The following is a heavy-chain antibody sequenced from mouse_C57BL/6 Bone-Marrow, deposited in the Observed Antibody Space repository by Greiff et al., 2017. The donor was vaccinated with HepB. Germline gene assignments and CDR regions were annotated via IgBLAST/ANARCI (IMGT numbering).Heavy chain of an antibody. CDR1: GFTFSDYE. CDR2: ISSGSSTI. V-gene: IGHV5-17*01. CDR3: ARRRFYAMDY. J-gene: IGHJ4*01. Sequence: EVKLMESGGGLVKPGGSLKLSCAASGFTFSDYEMHWVRQAPEKGLEWVAYISSGSSTIYYADTVKGRFTISRDNAKNTLFLQMTSLRSEDTAMYYCARRRFYAMDYWGQGTSVTVSS.